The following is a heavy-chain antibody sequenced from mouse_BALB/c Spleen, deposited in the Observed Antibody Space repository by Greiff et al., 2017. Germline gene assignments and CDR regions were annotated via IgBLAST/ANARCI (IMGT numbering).Heavy chain of an antibody. Sequence: EVKLMESGGGLVQPGGSLKLSCAASGFTFSSYTMSWVRQTPEKRLEWVAYISNGGGSTYYPDTVKGRFTISRDNAKNTLYLQMSSLKSEDTAMYYCARRPGYGNSDWFAYWGQGTLVTVSA. CDR1: GFTFSSYT. CDR3: ARRPGYGNSDWFAY. CDR2: ISNGGGST. J-gene: IGHJ3*01. D-gene: IGHD2-10*02. V-gene: IGHV5-12-2*01.